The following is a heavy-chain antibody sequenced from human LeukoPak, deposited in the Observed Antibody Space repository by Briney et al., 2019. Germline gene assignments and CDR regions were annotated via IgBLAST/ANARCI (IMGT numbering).Heavy chain of an antibody. CDR1: GFTVSSNY. Sequence: GGSLRLSCAASGFTVSSNYMSWVRQAPGKGLEWVSVIYSGGSTYYADSVKGRFTISRHNSKNTLYLQMNSLRAEDTAVCYCARGGGQDYYDSSGYLDYWGQGTLVTVSS. J-gene: IGHJ4*02. V-gene: IGHV3-53*04. CDR2: IYSGGST. CDR3: ARGGGQDYYDSSGYLDY. D-gene: IGHD3-22*01.